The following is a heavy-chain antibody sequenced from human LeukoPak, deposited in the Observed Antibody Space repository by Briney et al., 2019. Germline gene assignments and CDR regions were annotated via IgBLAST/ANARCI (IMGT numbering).Heavy chain of an antibody. CDR2: ISYDGSNK. J-gene: IGHJ4*02. D-gene: IGHD3-22*01. CDR3: AKDLALHYYDSSGFDY. Sequence: SGGSLRLSCVASGFTFSSYSMNWVRQAPGKGLEWVAVISYDGSNKYYADSVKGRFTISRDNSKNTLYLQMNSLRAEDTAVYYCAKDLALHYYDSSGFDYWGQGTLVTVSS. V-gene: IGHV3-30*18. CDR1: GFTFSSYS.